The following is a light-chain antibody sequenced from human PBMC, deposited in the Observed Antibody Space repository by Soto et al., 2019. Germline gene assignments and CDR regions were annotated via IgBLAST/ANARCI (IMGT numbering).Light chain of an antibody. CDR3: QHYNSYSEA. V-gene: IGKV1-5*03. CDR1: QTISSW. Sequence: DIQMTQSPSPLSGSVGDRVTITCRASQTISSWLAWYQQKPGKAPKLLISKASTLRSGVPSRFSGSGSGTEFTLTISSLQPDDFAPYYCQHYNSYSEAFGQGTKVELK. J-gene: IGKJ1*01. CDR2: KAS.